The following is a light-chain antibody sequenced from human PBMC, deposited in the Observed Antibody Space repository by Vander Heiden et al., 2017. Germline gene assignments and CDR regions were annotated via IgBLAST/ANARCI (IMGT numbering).Light chain of an antibody. CDR1: KLGDKY. V-gene: IGLV3-1*01. CDR3: QAWDSSTHVV. Sequence: SSELTQPPSVSVSPRQTASITCSGDKLGDKYACWYQQKPGQSPGLVIYQDSKRPSGIPERFSGSNSGNTATLTISGTQAMDEADYYCQAWDSSTHVVFGGGTKLTVL. CDR2: QDS. J-gene: IGLJ2*01.